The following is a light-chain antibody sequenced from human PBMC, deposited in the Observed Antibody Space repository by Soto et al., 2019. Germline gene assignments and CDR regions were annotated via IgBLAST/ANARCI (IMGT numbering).Light chain of an antibody. CDR2: DVS. V-gene: IGLV2-14*01. CDR3: NACTVTTGYV. Sequence: QSVLTQPASVSGSPGQSLTISCTGSRRDVGAHNFVSWYQHHPGKAPKLIIYDVSKRPSGAPTRFSGSKSGNKATLTISGLQPEDEADYYCNACTVTTGYVFGTGTKVTVL. J-gene: IGLJ1*01. CDR1: RRDVGAHNF.